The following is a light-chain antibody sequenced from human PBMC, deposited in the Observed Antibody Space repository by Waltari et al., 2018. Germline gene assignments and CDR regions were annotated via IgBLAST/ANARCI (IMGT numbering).Light chain of an antibody. CDR1: SGSVSTSSY. J-gene: IGLJ3*02. CDR2: TTN. CDR3: VLYMGSGIWV. Sequence: QTVVTQEPSFSVSPGGTVTLTCGLSSGSVSTSSYASWYQQTPGQAPRTRIYTTNTRSSGVPDRFSGSILGNKAALTITGAQADDESDYYCVLYMGSGIWVFGGGTKLTVL. V-gene: IGLV8-61*01.